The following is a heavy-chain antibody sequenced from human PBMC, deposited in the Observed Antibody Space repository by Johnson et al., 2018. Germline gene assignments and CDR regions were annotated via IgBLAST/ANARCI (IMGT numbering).Heavy chain of an antibody. CDR3: ARGGGADYYYGMDV. J-gene: IGHJ6*02. D-gene: IGHD1-26*01. V-gene: IGHV4-59*01. Sequence: QEQLQESGPGLVKPSETLSLSCTVSGGSISSYYWSWIRQPPGTGLEWIGYIYYSGSTNYNPSLKSRVTISVETSKNQFSLKLSSVTAADTAVYYCARGGGADYYYGMDVWGQGTTVTVSS. CDR1: GGSISSYY. CDR2: IYYSGST.